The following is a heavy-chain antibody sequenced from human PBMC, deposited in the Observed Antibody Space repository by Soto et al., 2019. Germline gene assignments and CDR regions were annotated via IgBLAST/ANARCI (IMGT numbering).Heavy chain of an antibody. CDR3: AKDFWGSWYFDL. V-gene: IGHV3-72*01. J-gene: IGHJ2*01. Sequence: GGSLRLSCAGSGFTLSDHYIDWVRQAPGKGLEWVGRSRDKAQGYSTAYAASVKGRFTTSRDESKNSVYLQMNSLKTEDTAVYYCAKDFWGSWYFDLWGRGTLVTVSS. D-gene: IGHD3-16*01. CDR2: SRDKAQGYST. CDR1: GFTLSDHY.